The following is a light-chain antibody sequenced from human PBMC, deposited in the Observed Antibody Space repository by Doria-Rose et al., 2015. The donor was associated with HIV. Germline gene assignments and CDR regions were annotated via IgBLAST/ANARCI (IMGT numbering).Light chain of an antibody. V-gene: IGKV3-20*01. Sequence: TQSPGTLSLSPGERATLSCRASQSFSSTYLGWYQQKPGQAPSLLIYDGSTRATGIPDRFNASGSVTDFTLTINRLEPEDFALYYCHQYGTSWTFGQGTKVEI. CDR1: QSFSSTY. CDR3: HQYGTSWT. J-gene: IGKJ1*01. CDR2: DGS.